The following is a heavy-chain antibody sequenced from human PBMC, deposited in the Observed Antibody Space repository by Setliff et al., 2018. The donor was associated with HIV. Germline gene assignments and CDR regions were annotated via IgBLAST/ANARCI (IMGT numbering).Heavy chain of an antibody. CDR1: GFTFSTHG. J-gene: IGHJ3*02. V-gene: IGHV3-30*03. CDR2: ISFDGSNK. Sequence: GGSLRLSCAASGFTFSTHGMHWVRQAPGKGLEWVAVISFDGSNKYYADSVKGRFTVSRDNSKNTLYLQMNSLRAEDSAVYYCASGVLVVSAIFPASIAFDIWGQGTMVTVSS. CDR3: ASGVLVVSAIFPASIAFDI. D-gene: IGHD2-8*02.